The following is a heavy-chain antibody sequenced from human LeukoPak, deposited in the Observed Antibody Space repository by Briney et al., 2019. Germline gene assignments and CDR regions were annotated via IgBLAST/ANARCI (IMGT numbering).Heavy chain of an antibody. CDR3: AKGLNWFDP. CDR1: GFTFSNNG. CDR2: LSGSGSSV. D-gene: IGHD2-8*01. Sequence: PGGSLILSCVVSGFTFSNNGMSWVRQAPGKGLEWVSGLSGSGSSVYYADSVRGRLTISRDNSRNTLYLQLDSLRADDTAVYYCAKGLNWFDPWGQGTLVTVSS. V-gene: IGHV3-23*01. J-gene: IGHJ5*02.